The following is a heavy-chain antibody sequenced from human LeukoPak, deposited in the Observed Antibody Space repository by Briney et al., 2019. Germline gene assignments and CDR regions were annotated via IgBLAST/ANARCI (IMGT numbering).Heavy chain of an antibody. D-gene: IGHD2-2*01. V-gene: IGHV4-4*07. J-gene: IGHJ4*01. CDR1: GGSISSYY. Sequence: SETLSLTCTVSGGSISSYYWSWIRQPAGKGLEWIGRIYTSGSTNYNPSLTSRVAMSVDTPKNQFSLKLSSVTAADTAVYYCARAPGQLPYFDYWGQEPWSPSPQ. CDR2: IYTSGST. CDR3: ARAPGQLPYFDY.